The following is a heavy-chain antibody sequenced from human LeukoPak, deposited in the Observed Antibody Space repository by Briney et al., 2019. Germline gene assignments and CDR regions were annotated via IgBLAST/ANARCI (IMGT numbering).Heavy chain of an antibody. CDR1: GGTFSSYA. CDR3: ARDLWQQLVRSAFDY. D-gene: IGHD6-13*01. Sequence: SVRVSCKASGGTFSSYATSWVRQAPGQGLEWMGRIIPIFGTANYAQKFQGRVTITTDESTSTAYMELSSLRSEDTAVYYCARDLWQQLVRSAFDYWGQGTLVTVSS. CDR2: IIPIFGTA. J-gene: IGHJ4*02. V-gene: IGHV1-69*05.